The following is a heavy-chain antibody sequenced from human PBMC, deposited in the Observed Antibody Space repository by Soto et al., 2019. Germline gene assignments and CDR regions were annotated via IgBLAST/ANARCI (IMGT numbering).Heavy chain of an antibody. J-gene: IGHJ4*02. CDR1: GFTFSNYG. V-gene: IGHV3-30*18. D-gene: IGHD5-18*01. Sequence: QVQLVESGGGVVQPGRSLRLSCAASGFTFSNYGMHWVRQAPGKGLEWVALISSDGSNKYYADSVKGRFTISRDNSKNTLYLPMNSLRAEDTAVYYCGKDGYYYGYADFWGQRSRVTV. CDR2: ISSDGSNK. CDR3: GKDGYYYGYADF.